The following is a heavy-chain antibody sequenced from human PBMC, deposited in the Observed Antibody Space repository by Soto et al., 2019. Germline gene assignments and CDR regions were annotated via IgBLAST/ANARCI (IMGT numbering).Heavy chain of an antibody. CDR2: ITSGGRSI. V-gene: IGHV3-48*03. CDR3: VRRMASPDQ. Sequence: VGSLRLSCTASGFTFSDYEMNWVRQAPGKGLEWVSYITSGGRSIYYADSVKGRFIISRDNAESSLYLQMNSLRPEDTAVYYCVRRMASPDQWGQGTLVTVSS. CDR1: GFTFSDYE. D-gene: IGHD2-15*01. J-gene: IGHJ4*02.